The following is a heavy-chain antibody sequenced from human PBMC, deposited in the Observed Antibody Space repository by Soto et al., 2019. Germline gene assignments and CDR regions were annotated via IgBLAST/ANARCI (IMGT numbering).Heavy chain of an antibody. CDR2: ISYDGSNK. J-gene: IGHJ4*02. D-gene: IGHD5-18*01. CDR3: ANAIQLWAHFDY. CDR1: GFTFSSYG. V-gene: IGHV3-30*18. Sequence: LRLSCAASGFTFSSYGMHWVRQAPGKGLEWVAVISYDGSNKYYADSVKGRFTISRDNSKNTLYLQMNSLRAEDTAVYYCANAIQLWAHFDYWGQGTLVTVSS.